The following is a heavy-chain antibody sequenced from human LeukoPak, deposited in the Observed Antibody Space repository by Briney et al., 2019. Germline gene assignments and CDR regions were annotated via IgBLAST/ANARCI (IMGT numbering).Heavy chain of an antibody. V-gene: IGHV1-46*04. J-gene: IGHJ4*02. CDR3: AKAERGVATTTPFDY. CDR2: INPSGGST. Sequence: ASVKVSCKASGYTFTSYYMHWVRQAPGQGLEWMGIINPSGGSTSYAQKLQGRVTMTRDTSTSTVYMELSSLRSEDTAVYYVAKAERGVATTTPFDYWSQGTLVTVSS. CDR1: GYTFTSYY. D-gene: IGHD5-12*01.